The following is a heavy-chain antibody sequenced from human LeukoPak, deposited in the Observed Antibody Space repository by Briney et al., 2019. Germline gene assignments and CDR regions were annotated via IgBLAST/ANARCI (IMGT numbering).Heavy chain of an antibody. J-gene: IGHJ2*01. CDR3: ARGILAKGYFDL. CDR2: IKHSGST. Sequence: SETLSLTCTVSGGSISSYYWSWIRQTPGEGLQWIGGIKHSGSTDYNPSLKSRVTMSVDTSKNQFSLKLTSVTAADTAVYYCARGILAKGYFDLWGRDTLVTVSS. CDR1: GGSISSYY. V-gene: IGHV4-34*01. D-gene: IGHD3-3*01.